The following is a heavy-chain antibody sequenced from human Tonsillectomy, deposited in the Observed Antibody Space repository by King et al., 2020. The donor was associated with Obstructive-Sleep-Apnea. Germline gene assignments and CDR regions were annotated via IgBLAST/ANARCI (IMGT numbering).Heavy chain of an antibody. CDR3: VKAYWISRSYNFES. Sequence: VQLVESGGGLVQPGGSLRLSCEASGFNFYTHAMVWVRQVPGKGLEYVSAISSTGSDTYHGDSMKGRVTISRDNAKSTVYLQVSSLRREDTAVYHVVKAYWISRSYNFESWGQGTLVTVSS. D-gene: IGHD6-6*01. J-gene: IGHJ4*02. V-gene: IGHV3-64D*09. CDR2: ISSTGSDT. CDR1: GFNFYTHA.